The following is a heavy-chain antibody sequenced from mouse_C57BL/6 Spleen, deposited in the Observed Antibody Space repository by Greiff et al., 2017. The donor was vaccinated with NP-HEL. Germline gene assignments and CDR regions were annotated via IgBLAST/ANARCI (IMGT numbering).Heavy chain of an antibody. Sequence: ESGPGLVKPSQSLSLTCSVTGYSITSGYYWNWIRQFPGNKLEWMGYISYDGSNNYNPSLKNRISITRDTSKNQFFLKLNSVTTEDTATYYCARYGSRVFDYWGQGTTLTVSS. V-gene: IGHV3-6*01. CDR2: ISYDGSN. D-gene: IGHD1-1*01. CDR3: ARYGSRVFDY. J-gene: IGHJ2*01. CDR1: GYSITSGYY.